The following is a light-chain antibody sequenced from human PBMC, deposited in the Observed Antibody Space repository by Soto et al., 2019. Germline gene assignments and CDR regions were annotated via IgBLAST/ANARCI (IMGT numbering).Light chain of an antibody. CDR1: QSISSY. CDR2: AAS. CDR3: QQVKSYPLT. V-gene: IGKV1-39*01. J-gene: IGKJ4*01. Sequence: DIQMTQSPSSLSASVGDRVSITCRASQSISSYLNWYQQKPGKAPKLLIYAASSLQSGVQSRFSGSGSGTDFTLTIRSLQPEDFATYYCQQVKSYPLTIGGGTKVDIK.